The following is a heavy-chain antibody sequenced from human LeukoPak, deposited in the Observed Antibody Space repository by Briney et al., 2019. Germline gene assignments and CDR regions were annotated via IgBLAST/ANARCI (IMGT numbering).Heavy chain of an antibody. CDR1: GFTFSSYS. Sequence: PGGSLRLSCAASGFTFSSYSMNWVRQAPGKGLEWVSYISSSGSTIYYADSVKGRFTISRDNAKNSLYLQMNSLTAEDTAVYYCAKRVRYGSGNYHFDHWGQGTLVTVSS. V-gene: IGHV3-48*04. J-gene: IGHJ4*02. CDR3: AKRVRYGSGNYHFDH. D-gene: IGHD3-10*01. CDR2: ISSSGSTI.